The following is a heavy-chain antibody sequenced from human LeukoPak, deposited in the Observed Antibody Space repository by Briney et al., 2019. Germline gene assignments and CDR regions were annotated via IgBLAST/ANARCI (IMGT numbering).Heavy chain of an antibody. D-gene: IGHD3-9*01. V-gene: IGHV3-21*01. J-gene: IGHJ4*02. CDR1: GFTFSSYS. Sequence: GGSLRLSCAASGFTFSSYSMNWVRQAPGKGLEWVSSISSSSYIYYADSVKGRFTISRDNAKNSLYLQMNSLRAEDTAVYYCARDPPPLTGYYYFDYWGQGTLVTVSS. CDR2: ISSSSYI. CDR3: ARDPPPLTGYYYFDY.